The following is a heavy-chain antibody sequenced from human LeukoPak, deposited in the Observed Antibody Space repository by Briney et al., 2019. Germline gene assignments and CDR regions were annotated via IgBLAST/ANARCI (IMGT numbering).Heavy chain of an antibody. CDR3: ARYHQREDYDILTGPVDY. D-gene: IGHD3-9*01. CDR2: ISAYNGNT. J-gene: IGHJ4*02. CDR1: GYTFSSYG. V-gene: IGHV1-18*01. Sequence: ASVKVSCKASGYTFSSYGISWVRQAPGQGLEWMGWISAYNGNTNYAQKVQGRVTMTTHTSASTAYMELSSLRSEDTAVYYCARYHQREDYDILTGPVDYWGQGTLVTVSS.